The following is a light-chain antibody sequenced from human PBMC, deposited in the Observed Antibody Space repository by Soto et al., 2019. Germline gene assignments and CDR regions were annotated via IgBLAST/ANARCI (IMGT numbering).Light chain of an antibody. CDR2: ENN. CDR3: GTWDIRLNINWV. J-gene: IGLJ3*02. V-gene: IGLV1-51*02. CDR1: SSNIGNNY. Sequence: QSVLTQPPSVSAAPGQTVTISCSGSSSNIGNNYVSWYQHLPGTAPRLLIFENNKRPSGIPDRFSGSKSGTSATLAITGLQTGDEADYYCGTWDIRLNINWVLGGGTKLTVL.